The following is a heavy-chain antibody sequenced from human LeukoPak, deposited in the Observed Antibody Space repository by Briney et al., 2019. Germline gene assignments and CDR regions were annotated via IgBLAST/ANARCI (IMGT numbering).Heavy chain of an antibody. Sequence: PGGSLRLSCAPSGFTFSSYGMHWVRHAPGKGLEWVAVIWYDGSNKYYADSVKGRFTISRDNSKNTLYLQMNSLRAEDTAVYYCARDNVAVAGTFDYWGQGTLVTVSS. D-gene: IGHD6-19*01. CDR3: ARDNVAVAGTFDY. J-gene: IGHJ4*02. CDR2: IWYDGSNK. V-gene: IGHV3-33*01. CDR1: GFTFSSYG.